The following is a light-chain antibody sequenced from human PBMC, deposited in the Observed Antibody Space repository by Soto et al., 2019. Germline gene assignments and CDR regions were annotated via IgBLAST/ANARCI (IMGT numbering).Light chain of an antibody. CDR3: MQATQFPHT. Sequence: EIVMTQTPLSSPVTLGQPASISCRSSQSLLDSDGETYWSWLQQRPGQPPRLLIYKTSSRFSGVPDRFSGSGAGTDFTLKISRVEVEDVGVYYCMQATQFPHTFGQGTKLEI. CDR1: QSLLDSDGETY. J-gene: IGKJ2*01. CDR2: KTS. V-gene: IGKV2-24*01.